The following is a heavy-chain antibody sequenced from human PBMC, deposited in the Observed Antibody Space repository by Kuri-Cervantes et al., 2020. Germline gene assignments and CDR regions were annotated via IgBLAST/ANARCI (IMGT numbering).Heavy chain of an antibody. Sequence: SETLSLTCAVYGESFSGYYWSWIRQPPGKGLEWIGEINHSGSTNYNPSLKSRVTISVDTSKNQFSLKLSSVTAVDTAVYYCARGQIAAAGPIGYWGQGTLVTVSS. CDR2: INHSGST. D-gene: IGHD6-13*01. J-gene: IGHJ4*02. CDR3: ARGQIAAAGPIGY. V-gene: IGHV4-34*01. CDR1: GESFSGYY.